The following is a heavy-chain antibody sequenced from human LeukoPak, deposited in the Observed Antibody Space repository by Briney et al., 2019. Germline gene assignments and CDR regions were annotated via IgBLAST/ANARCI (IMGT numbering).Heavy chain of an antibody. CDR3: ARAHNKDY. V-gene: IGHV3-7*01. CDR2: IKPDGSDK. J-gene: IGHJ4*02. D-gene: IGHD5-24*01. CDR1: GFTFNTYW. Sequence: GESLRLSCAASGFTFNTYWMTWARQAPGKGLEWLANIKPDGSDKYYLDSVKGRFTVSRDSAKNSLYLQMNSLRAEDTAVYYCARAHNKDYWGQGTLVTVSS.